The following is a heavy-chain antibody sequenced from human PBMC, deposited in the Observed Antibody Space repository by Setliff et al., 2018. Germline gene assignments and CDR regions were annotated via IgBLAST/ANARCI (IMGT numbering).Heavy chain of an antibody. V-gene: IGHV3-49*04. Sequence: GGSLRLSCTASGFTFGDYAMSRVRQAPGKGLEWVGFIRSKAYGGTTEYAASVKGRFTISRDDSKSIAYLQMNSLKTEDTAVYYCTRASSIAVAGTSRLHYWGQGTLVTVSS. D-gene: IGHD6-19*01. J-gene: IGHJ4*02. CDR1: GFTFGDYA. CDR2: IRSKAYGGTT. CDR3: TRASSIAVAGTSRLHY.